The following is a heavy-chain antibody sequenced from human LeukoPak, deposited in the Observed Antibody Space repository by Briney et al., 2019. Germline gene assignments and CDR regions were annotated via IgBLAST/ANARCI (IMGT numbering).Heavy chain of an antibody. CDR1: GFTFTKYW. J-gene: IGHJ4*02. CDR3: ARAPVGGFTFGGVDFDY. V-gene: IGHV3-7*01. Sequence: GDSLRLSCAASGFTFTKYWMTWVRQAPGKGLEWVGNIKQDGSDKNYMDSVKGRFTISRDNAKNSLYLQMNSLRAEDTAVYYCARAPVGGFTFGGVDFDYWGQGTLVTVSS. CDR2: IKQDGSDK. D-gene: IGHD3-16*01.